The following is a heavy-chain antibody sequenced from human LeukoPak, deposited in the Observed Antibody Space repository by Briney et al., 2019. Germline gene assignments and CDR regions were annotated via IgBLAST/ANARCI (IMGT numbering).Heavy chain of an antibody. D-gene: IGHD1-26*01. CDR3: TIVGPIRHFDS. CDR2: ISWDGGST. Sequence: GSLRPSWAASGFTFDDYTMHWVRQTPGKGLEWVSLISWDGGSTYYADSVKGRFTISRDNSKNSLYLQMSSLRAEDTALYYCTIVGPIRHFDSRGQGNLVTVSS. V-gene: IGHV3-43*01. CDR1: GFTFDDYT. J-gene: IGHJ4*02.